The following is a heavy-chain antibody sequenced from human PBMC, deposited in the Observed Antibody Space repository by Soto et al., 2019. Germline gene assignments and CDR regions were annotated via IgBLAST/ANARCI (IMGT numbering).Heavy chain of an antibody. CDR1: GGSFSGYY. CDR2: INHSGST. J-gene: IGHJ6*02. V-gene: IGHV4-34*01. Sequence: SETLSLTCAVYGGSFSGYYWSWIRQPPGKGLEWIGEINHSGSTNYNPSLKSRVTISVDTSKNQFSLKLSSVTAADTAVYYCARFLGRQLVEYYYYYYGMDVWGQGTTVTVSS. CDR3: ARFLGRQLVEYYYYYYGMDV. D-gene: IGHD6-6*01.